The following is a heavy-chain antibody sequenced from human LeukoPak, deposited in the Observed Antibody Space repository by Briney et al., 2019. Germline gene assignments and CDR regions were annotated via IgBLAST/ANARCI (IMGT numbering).Heavy chain of an antibody. V-gene: IGHV3-48*04. CDR3: AREPTIPYFDY. Sequence: GGSLRLSCAASGFTFSTYRMNWVRQAPGKGLEWVSYTSSSSSTIYYADSVKGRFTISRDNAKKSLYLQMNSLRAEDTAVYYCAREPTIPYFDYWAQGTLVTVPS. CDR2: TSSSSSTI. J-gene: IGHJ4*02. D-gene: IGHD4/OR15-4a*01. CDR1: GFTFSTYR.